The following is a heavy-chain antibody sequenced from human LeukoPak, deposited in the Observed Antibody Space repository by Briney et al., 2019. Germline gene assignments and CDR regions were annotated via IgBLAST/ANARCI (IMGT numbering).Heavy chain of an antibody. V-gene: IGHV4-39*01. Sequence: SETLSLTCAVSGGSISSSSYYWGWIRQPPGKGLEWIGSIYYSGSTYYNPSLKSRVTISVDTSKNQFSLKLSSATAADTAVYYCARHGPNYDFWSGYYSTPFDYWGQGTLVTVSS. J-gene: IGHJ4*02. CDR3: ARHGPNYDFWSGYYSTPFDY. CDR1: GGSISSSSYY. D-gene: IGHD3-3*01. CDR2: IYYSGST.